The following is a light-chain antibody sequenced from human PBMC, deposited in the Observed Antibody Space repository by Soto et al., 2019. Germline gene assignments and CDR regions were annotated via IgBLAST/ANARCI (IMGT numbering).Light chain of an antibody. Sequence: QSVLTQPASVSGSPGQSITISCTGTSGDVGGSNFVSWYQHHPGKAPKLMIYEVSNRPSGVANRFSGSKYGNTDSLTISRLEAEDEADYYCSSYTSSSSLDEFGTGTSATV. CDR3: SSYTSSSSLDE. CDR2: EVS. V-gene: IGLV2-14*01. J-gene: IGLJ1*01. CDR1: SGDVGGSNF.